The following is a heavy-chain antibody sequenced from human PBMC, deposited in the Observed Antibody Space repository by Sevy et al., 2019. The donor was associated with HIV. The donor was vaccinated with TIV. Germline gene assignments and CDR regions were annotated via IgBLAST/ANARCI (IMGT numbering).Heavy chain of an antibody. D-gene: IGHD6-6*01. Sequence: ASVKVSCKASGYTFTSYYMHWVRQAPGQGLEWMGIINPSGGSTSYAQKFQGRVTMTRDTSTSTVYMELSSLRSEDTAVHYCAREGSSATKNNWFDPWGQGTLVTVSS. J-gene: IGHJ5*02. CDR2: INPSGGST. V-gene: IGHV1-46*03. CDR1: GYTFTSYY. CDR3: AREGSSATKNNWFDP.